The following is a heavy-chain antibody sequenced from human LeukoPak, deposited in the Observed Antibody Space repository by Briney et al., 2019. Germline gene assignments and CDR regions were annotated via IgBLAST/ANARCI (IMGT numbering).Heavy chain of an antibody. CDR1: GFTFSSYA. CDR3: APVPLYYYGSGSS. D-gene: IGHD3-10*01. CDR2: ISGSGGST. J-gene: IGHJ4*02. Sequence: PGGSLRLSCAASGFTFSSYAMSWVRQAPGKGLEWVSGISGSGGSTNYADSVKGRFTISRHNSKNTLYLQMNSLRAEDTAVYYCAPVPLYYYGSGSSWGQGTLVTVSS. V-gene: IGHV3-23*01.